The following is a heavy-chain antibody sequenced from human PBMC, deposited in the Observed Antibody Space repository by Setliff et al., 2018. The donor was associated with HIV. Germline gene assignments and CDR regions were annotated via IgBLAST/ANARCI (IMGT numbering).Heavy chain of an antibody. CDR1: DGSISGHY. D-gene: IGHD3-10*01. CDR2: IHYSGTT. CDR3: ARDNSYYYGSGSHYWYGMDV. V-gene: IGHV4-59*11. Sequence: SETLSLTCTVSDGSISGHYWTWIRQPPGKGLEWIGYIHYSGTTNYNPSLKSRVTMSVDSSKNQFSLKMTSVTAADTAVYYCARDNSYYYGSGSHYWYGMDVWGQGTTVTVSS. J-gene: IGHJ6*01.